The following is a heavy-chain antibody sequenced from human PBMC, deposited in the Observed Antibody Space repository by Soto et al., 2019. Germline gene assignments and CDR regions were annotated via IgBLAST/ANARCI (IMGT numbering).Heavy chain of an antibody. D-gene: IGHD1-26*01. CDR2: IYHSGST. V-gene: IGHV4-4*02. CDR1: GGSISSSNW. J-gene: IGHJ3*02. CDR3: ARTTLGATTSAFDI. Sequence: SETLSLTXAVSGGSISSSNWWSWVRQPPGKGLEWIGEIYHSGSTNYNPSLKSRVTISVDKSKNQFSLKLSSVTAADTAVYYCARTTLGATTSAFDIWGQGTMVTVSS.